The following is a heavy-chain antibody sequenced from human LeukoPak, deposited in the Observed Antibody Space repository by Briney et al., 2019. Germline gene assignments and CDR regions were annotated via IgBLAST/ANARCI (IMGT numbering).Heavy chain of an antibody. Sequence: GGSLRLSCAASGFTFSNAWMSWVRQAPGKGLEWVSSISGGSTYYADSRKGRFTISRDNSKNTLHLQMNSLRAEDTAVYYCARARSSYGYGDAFDIWGQGTMVTVSS. J-gene: IGHJ3*02. CDR1: GFTFSNAW. V-gene: IGHV3-38-3*01. CDR3: ARARSSYGYGDAFDI. CDR2: ISGGST. D-gene: IGHD5-18*01.